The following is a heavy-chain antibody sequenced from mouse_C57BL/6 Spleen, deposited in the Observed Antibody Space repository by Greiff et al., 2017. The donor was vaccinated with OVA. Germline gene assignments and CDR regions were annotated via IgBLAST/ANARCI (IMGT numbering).Heavy chain of an antibody. CDR3: ARDGGNWDH. V-gene: IGHV5-4*01. CDR2: ISDGGSYT. J-gene: IGHJ2*01. CDR1: GFTFSSYA. Sequence: EVKLVESGGGLVKPGGSLKLSCAASGFTFSSYAMSWVRQTPEKRLEWVATISDGGSYTYYPDNVKGRFTISRDNAKNNLYLQMSHLKSEDTAMYYCARDGGNWDHWGQGTTLTVSS. D-gene: IGHD4-1*01.